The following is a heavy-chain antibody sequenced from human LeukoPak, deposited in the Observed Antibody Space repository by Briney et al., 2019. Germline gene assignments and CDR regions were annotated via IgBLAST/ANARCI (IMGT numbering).Heavy chain of an antibody. J-gene: IGHJ4*02. D-gene: IGHD2-15*01. V-gene: IGHV1-2*02. Sequence: SVNVSCKASGYTFTAYHIHWLRQAPGQGLEWMGWIKPDSSATKYTQKFQGRVTLTRGTSISTAYLELSRLRSDDPAIYYCARACRSCGDGACYCFDYWGQGTLVTVSS. CDR2: IKPDSSAT. CDR3: ARACRSCGDGACYCFDY. CDR1: GYTFTAYH.